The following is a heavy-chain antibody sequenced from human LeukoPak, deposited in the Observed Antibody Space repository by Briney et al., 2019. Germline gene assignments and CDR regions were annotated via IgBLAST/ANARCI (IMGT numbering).Heavy chain of an antibody. CDR1: GFTFDDFA. Sequence: GGSLRLSCAASGFTFDDFAMHWVRQVPGKGLEWVSLISGDGGNTYYADSVKGRFTISRDNSKKSLFLQMDSLRVEDTALYYCAKGTYSSSRYYYYYYGMDVWGQGTTVTVSS. CDR3: AKGTYSSSRYYYYYYGMDV. D-gene: IGHD6-13*01. CDR2: ISGDGGNT. V-gene: IGHV3-43*02. J-gene: IGHJ6*02.